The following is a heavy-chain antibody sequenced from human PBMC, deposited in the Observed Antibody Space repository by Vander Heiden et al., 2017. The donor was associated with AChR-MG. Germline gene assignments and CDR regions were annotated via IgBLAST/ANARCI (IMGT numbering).Heavy chain of an antibody. CDR1: GFPLSTAG. CDR3: TTERASYYDGSGSLTLDY. D-gene: IGHD3-10*01. Sequence: EVQLVESGGGLVKPGGSLRLSWPAPGFPLSTAGMSGVRQAPGKGLEWVGRIKSKPDGATTDYAAPVKGRVTISRDDSKNTLYRQMHSLKPEEPAVYYCTTERASYYDGSGSLTLDYWVQGTLVTVSS. CDR2: IKSKPDGATT. V-gene: IGHV3-15*01. J-gene: IGHJ4*02.